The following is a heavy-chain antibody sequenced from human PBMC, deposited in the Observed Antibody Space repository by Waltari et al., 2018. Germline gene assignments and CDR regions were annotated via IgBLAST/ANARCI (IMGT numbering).Heavy chain of an antibody. CDR2: IYYSGST. J-gene: IGHJ6*02. D-gene: IGHD2-15*01. CDR3: AREDIKNYYGMDV. V-gene: IGHV4-39*02. CDR1: GGSISSSSYY. Sequence: QLQLQESGPGLVKPSETLSLTCTVSGGSISSSSYYWGWIRQPPGKGLEWIGSIYYSGSTYSNPSLKSRVTISVHTSKNQFSLKLSSVTAADTAVYYCAREDIKNYYGMDVWGQGTTVTVSS.